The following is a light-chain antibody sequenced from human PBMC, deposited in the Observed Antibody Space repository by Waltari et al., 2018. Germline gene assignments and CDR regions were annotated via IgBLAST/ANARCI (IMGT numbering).Light chain of an antibody. CDR3: QSYDTRLSASVI. CDR2: AST. CDR1: SSTIGAGYD. J-gene: IGLJ2*01. V-gene: IGLV1-40*01. Sequence: QSVLTQPSSVSGAPGQTVTISCIGGSSTIGAGYDVHWYQQLPQTAPKLLIDASTNRPSGISDRFSGSKSGTSASLVITGLQIEDEAVYYCQSYDTRLSASVIFGGGTELTVL.